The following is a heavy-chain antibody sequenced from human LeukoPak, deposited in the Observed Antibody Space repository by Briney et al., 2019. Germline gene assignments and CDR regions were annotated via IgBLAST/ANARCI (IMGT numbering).Heavy chain of an antibody. D-gene: IGHD3-9*01. V-gene: IGHV3-21*01. CDR1: GFTFSSYS. CDR2: ISSSSSYI. J-gene: IGHJ3*02. Sequence: GGSLRLSCAASGFTFSSYSMNWVRQAPGKGLEWVSSISSSSSYIYYADSVKGRFTISRDNAKNSLYLQMNSLRAEDTAVYYCARDGYYDILTGRRAFDIWGQGTMVTVSS. CDR3: ARDGYYDILTGRRAFDI.